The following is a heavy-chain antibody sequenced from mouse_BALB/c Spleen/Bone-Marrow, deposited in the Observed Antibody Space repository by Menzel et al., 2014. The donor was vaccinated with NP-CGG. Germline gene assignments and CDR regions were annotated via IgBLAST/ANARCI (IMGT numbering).Heavy chain of an antibody. CDR3: AREDYGKGFAY. J-gene: IGHJ3*01. CDR1: GYAFTSYN. D-gene: IGHD2-1*01. Sequence: VQLQQSGPELVKPGASVKVSCKASGYAFTSYNMYWVKQSHGKSLEWIGHIDPFNGGTSYNQKIKDKATLTVDKSASTAYMHLNSLTSEDSAVYYCAREDYGKGFAYWGQGTLVTVSA. CDR2: IDPFNGGT. V-gene: IGHV1S135*01.